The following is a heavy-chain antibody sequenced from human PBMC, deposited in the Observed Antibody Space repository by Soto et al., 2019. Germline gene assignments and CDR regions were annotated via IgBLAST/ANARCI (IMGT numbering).Heavy chain of an antibody. CDR3: ARTVSDPDSQRQGYFDY. D-gene: IGHD2-15*01. J-gene: IGHJ4*02. CDR1: GFTFSSYG. Sequence: QVQLVESGGGVVQPGRSLRLSCAASGFTFSSYGMHWVRQAPGKGLEWVAVIWYDGSNKYYADSVKGRFTISRDNSKNTLYLQMNSLRAEDTAVYYCARTVSDPDSQRQGYFDYWGQGTLVTVSS. V-gene: IGHV3-33*01. CDR2: IWYDGSNK.